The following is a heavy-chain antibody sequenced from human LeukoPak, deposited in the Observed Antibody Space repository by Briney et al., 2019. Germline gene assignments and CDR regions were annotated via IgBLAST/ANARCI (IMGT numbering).Heavy chain of an antibody. J-gene: IGHJ4*02. CDR2: FYRGDST. D-gene: IGHD1-26*01. V-gene: IGHV3-53*01. CDR1: GFTVSSSY. CDR3: AKDPSTLVGATNLDY. Sequence: GGSLRLSCAASGFTVSSSYMYWVRQAPGKGLEWVSFFYRGDSTYYADSVKGRFTISRDNSKNTLYLQMNSLRAEDTAVYYCAKDPSTLVGATNLDYWGQGTLVTVSS.